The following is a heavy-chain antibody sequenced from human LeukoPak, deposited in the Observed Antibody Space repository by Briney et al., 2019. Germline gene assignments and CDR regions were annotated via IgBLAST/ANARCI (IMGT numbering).Heavy chain of an antibody. V-gene: IGHV4-34*01. D-gene: IGHD6-13*01. CDR3: AGSTYSSSWTRVYYYGMDV. CDR2: INHSGGT. J-gene: IGHJ6*02. Sequence: PSETLSLTCAVYGGSFSGYYWSWIRQPPGKGLEWIGEINHSGGTNYNPSLKSRVTISVDTSKNQFSLKLSSVTAADTAVYYCAGSTYSSSWTRVYYYGMDVWGQGTTVTVSS. CDR1: GGSFSGYY.